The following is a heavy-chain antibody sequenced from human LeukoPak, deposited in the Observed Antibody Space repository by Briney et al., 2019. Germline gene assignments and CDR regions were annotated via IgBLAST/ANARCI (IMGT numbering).Heavy chain of an antibody. CDR2: ISYDGSNE. CDR1: GFSLSDYY. CDR3: ARVLNYYDSSGYYFSY. Sequence: PGGSLRLSCAASGFSLSDYYMDWVRQAPGKGLEWVAVISYDGSNEYYADSVKGRFTISRDNSKNTLYLQMNSLRVEDTAVYYCARVLNYYDSSGYYFSYWGQGTLVTVSS. D-gene: IGHD3-22*01. J-gene: IGHJ4*02. V-gene: IGHV3-30-3*01.